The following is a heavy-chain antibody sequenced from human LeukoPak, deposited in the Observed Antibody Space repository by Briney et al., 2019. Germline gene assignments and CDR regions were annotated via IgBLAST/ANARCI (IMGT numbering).Heavy chain of an antibody. J-gene: IGHJ6*03. Sequence: VASVKVSCKASGYTFTSYDIDWVRQATGQGLEWMGWMNPNSGNTGYAQKFQGRVTITRNTSISTAYMELRSLRSDDTAVHYCARDWARSSPYYYYMDVWGKGTTVTVSS. CDR3: ARDWARSSPYYYYMDV. D-gene: IGHD3-16*01. CDR1: GYTFTSYD. V-gene: IGHV1-8*03. CDR2: MNPNSGNT.